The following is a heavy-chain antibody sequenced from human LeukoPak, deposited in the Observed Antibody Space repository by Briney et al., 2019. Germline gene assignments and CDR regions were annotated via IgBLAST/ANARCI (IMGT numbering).Heavy chain of an antibody. V-gene: IGHV3-9*01. D-gene: IGHD6-19*01. J-gene: IGHJ4*02. Sequence: GGSLRLSCAASGFTFDDYAMHWVRQAPGKGLEWVSGISWNSGSIGYADSVKGRFTISRDNAKNSLYLQMNSLRAEDTALYYCAKVLYSSGWYGDPLDYWGQGTLVTVSS. CDR1: GFTFDDYA. CDR2: ISWNSGSI. CDR3: AKVLYSSGWYGDPLDY.